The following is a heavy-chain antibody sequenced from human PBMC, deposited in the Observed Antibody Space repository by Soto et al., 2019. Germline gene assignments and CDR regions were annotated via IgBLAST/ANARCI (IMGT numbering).Heavy chain of an antibody. CDR2: ITGTGGST. J-gene: IGHJ4*02. CDR1: GFTFSSYA. V-gene: IGHV3-23*01. CDR3: AKLSRDRSGVY. Sequence: EVQLLESGGGLVQPGGSLRLSCAASGFTFSSYAMTWVRQAPGKGLEWVSTITGTGGSTYYADSADSVKGRFTISRDNSKNTLFLQMNSLRDEDTAAYYCAKLSRDRSGVYWGQGTLVTVSS. D-gene: IGHD3-22*01.